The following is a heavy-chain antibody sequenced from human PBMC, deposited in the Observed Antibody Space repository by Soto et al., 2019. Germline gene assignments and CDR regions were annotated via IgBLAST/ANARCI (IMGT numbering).Heavy chain of an antibody. J-gene: IGHJ4*02. V-gene: IGHV3-23*01. Sequence: EVQLLQSGGGLVRPGTSLRLSCATSGFTFSTYAMSWVRQAPGRGLEWVSTFSGSGAATYYADSVKGRFTISRDNAKNSLYLQMNSLRAEDTAVYYCARDMLGILGRETLFDYWGQGTLVTVSS. CDR3: ARDMLGILGRETLFDY. D-gene: IGHD7-27*01. CDR1: GFTFSTYA. CDR2: FSGSGAAT.